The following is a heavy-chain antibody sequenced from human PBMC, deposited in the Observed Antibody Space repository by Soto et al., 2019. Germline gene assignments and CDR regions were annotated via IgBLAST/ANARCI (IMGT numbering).Heavy chain of an antibody. Sequence: ASVEVSCKASGFTFTSSAVQWVRQALGQRLEWIGWIVVGSGNTNYAQKFQERVTITRDMSTSTAYMELSSLRSEDTAVYYCAAEGYCSGGSCYSYWGQGTLVTVSS. CDR2: IVVGSGNT. V-gene: IGHV1-58*01. J-gene: IGHJ4*02. CDR1: GFTFTSSA. CDR3: AAEGYCSGGSCYSY. D-gene: IGHD2-15*01.